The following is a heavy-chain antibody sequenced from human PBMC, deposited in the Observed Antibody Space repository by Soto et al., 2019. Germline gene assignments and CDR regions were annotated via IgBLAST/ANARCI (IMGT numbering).Heavy chain of an antibody. J-gene: IGHJ3*02. D-gene: IGHD3-3*01. CDR2: IWYDGSNK. CDR1: GFTFSSYG. Sequence: GGSLRLSCAASGFTFSSYGMHWVRQAPGKGLEWVAVIWYDGSNKYYADSVKGRFTISRDNSKNTLYLQMNSLRAEDTAVYYCARFYDFWSGANPPDAFDIWGQGTMVTVSS. V-gene: IGHV3-33*01. CDR3: ARFYDFWSGANPPDAFDI.